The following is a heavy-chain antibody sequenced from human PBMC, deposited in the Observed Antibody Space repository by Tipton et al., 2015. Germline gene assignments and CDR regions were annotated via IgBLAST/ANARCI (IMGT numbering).Heavy chain of an antibody. CDR1: GGSIDTGGYF. V-gene: IGHV4-31*03. CDR2: IYDSGTA. J-gene: IGHJ4*02. CDR3: ARGNTNYPYYFDY. D-gene: IGHD2-8*01. Sequence: TLSLTCTVSGGSIDTGGYFWTWIRQHPEKGLEWIGYIYDSGTAKYNPSLRSRVGMALDTSKNQFSLKLSSVTAADTAVYYCARGNTNYPYYFDYWGQGALVTVSS.